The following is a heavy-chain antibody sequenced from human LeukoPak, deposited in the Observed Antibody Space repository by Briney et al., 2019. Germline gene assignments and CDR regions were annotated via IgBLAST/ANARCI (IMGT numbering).Heavy chain of an antibody. CDR3: ARGRGSYDY. J-gene: IGHJ4*02. V-gene: IGHV4-61*08. CDR1: GGSISSGDYY. D-gene: IGHD1-26*01. Sequence: SETLSLTCTVSGGSISSGDYYWSWIRQPPGKGLEWIGYIYYIGSTNYNPSLKSRVTISVDTSKNQFSLKLNSVTAADTAMYYCARGRGSYDYWGQGTLVTVSS. CDR2: IYYIGST.